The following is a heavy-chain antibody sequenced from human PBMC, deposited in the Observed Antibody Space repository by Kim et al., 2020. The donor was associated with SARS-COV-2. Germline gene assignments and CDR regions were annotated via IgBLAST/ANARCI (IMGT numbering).Heavy chain of an antibody. D-gene: IGHD3-9*01. CDR1: GFTFSSYS. CDR3: ARDILTGYRFFDY. CDR2: ISSSSSSTI. Sequence: GGSLRLSCAASGFTFSSYSMNWVRQAPGKGLEWVSYISSSSSSTIYYADSVKGRFTISRDNAKNSLYLQMNSLRDEDTAVYYCARDILTGYRFFDYWGQGTLVTVSS. V-gene: IGHV3-48*02. J-gene: IGHJ4*02.